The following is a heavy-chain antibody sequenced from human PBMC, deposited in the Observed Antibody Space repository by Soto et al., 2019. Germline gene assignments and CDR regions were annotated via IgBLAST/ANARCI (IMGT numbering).Heavy chain of an antibody. D-gene: IGHD6-13*01. V-gene: IGHV3-23*01. J-gene: IGHJ6*02. Sequence: GGSLRLSCAASGFTFSSYAMSWVRQAPGKGLEWVSAISGSGGSTYYADSVKGRFTISRDNSKNTLYLQMNSLRAEDTAVYYCASSLLLYSSSWSLGYYYYGMDVWGQGTTVTVSS. CDR1: GFTFSSYA. CDR3: ASSLLLYSSSWSLGYYYYGMDV. CDR2: ISGSGGST.